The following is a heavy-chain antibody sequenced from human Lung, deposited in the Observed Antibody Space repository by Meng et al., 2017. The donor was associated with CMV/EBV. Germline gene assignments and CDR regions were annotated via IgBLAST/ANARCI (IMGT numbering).Heavy chain of an antibody. V-gene: IGHV1-2*02. J-gene: IGHJ3*02. CDR1: GYTFTGYY. CDR3: ARDLGDDCTNGVCYSVDAFDI. D-gene: IGHD2-8*01. Sequence: ASVKVSXKASGYTFTGYYMHWVRQAPGQGLGWMGWINPNSGGTNYAQKFQGRVTMTRDTSISTAYMELSRLRSDDTAVYYCARDLGDDCTNGVCYSVDAFDIWGQGTMVTVSS. CDR2: INPNSGGT.